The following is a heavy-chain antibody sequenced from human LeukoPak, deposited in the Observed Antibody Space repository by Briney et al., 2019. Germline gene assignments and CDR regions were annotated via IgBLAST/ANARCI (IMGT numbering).Heavy chain of an antibody. CDR2: ISSSGNTI. V-gene: IGHV3-48*03. Sequence: GGSLRLSCAASGFTFSSYEMNWVRQAPGKGLEWVSFISSSGNTIYYADSVKGRFTISRDNAKNSLYLQMNSLGVEDTAIYYCARVLAAAGWDWGQGTPVTVSS. J-gene: IGHJ4*02. CDR3: ARVLAAAGWD. D-gene: IGHD6-13*01. CDR1: GFTFSSYE.